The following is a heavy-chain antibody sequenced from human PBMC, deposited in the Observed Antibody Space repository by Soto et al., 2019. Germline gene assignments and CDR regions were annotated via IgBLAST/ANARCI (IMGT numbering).Heavy chain of an antibody. D-gene: IGHD5-12*01. V-gene: IGHV4-4*07. CDR2: IYSNGNT. CDR3: ARDLEIVDGSFDY. J-gene: IGHJ4*02. Sequence: SETLSLTCSVSGGSISGYYWTWIRQPAGKGLEWIGRIYSNGNTNSNPSLKSRVTMSVEISKNQLSLKLTSVTAADTAVYHCARDLEIVDGSFDYWGPGILVTVSS. CDR1: GGSISGYY.